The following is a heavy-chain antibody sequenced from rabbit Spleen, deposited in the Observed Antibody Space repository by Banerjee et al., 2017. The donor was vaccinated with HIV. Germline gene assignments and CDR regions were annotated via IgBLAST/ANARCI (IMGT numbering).Heavy chain of an antibody. V-gene: IGHV1S47*01. Sequence: QEQLVESGGGLVQPEGSLTLTCTASGFTLSSYYMNWVRQAPGKGLEWIGYIDPVFGITYYANWVNGRFSISRENTQNTVSLQMNSLTAADTATYFCARDGAGSSYFNLWGPGTLVTVS. CDR2: IDPVFGIT. J-gene: IGHJ4*01. CDR1: GFTLSSYY. CDR3: ARDGAGSSYFNL. D-gene: IGHD8-1*01.